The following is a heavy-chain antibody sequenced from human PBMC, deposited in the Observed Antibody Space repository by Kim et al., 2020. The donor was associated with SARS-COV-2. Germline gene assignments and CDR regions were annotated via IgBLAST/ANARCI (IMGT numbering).Heavy chain of an antibody. Sequence: SETLSLTCADYGGSFSGYYLSWIRQAPGKGLEWVGESNHSGATNYNPSLKGGGTVSVDTSKNQFSLKLRSVTAADTAVYYCSRRGCCNSEH. D-gene: IGHD2-2*01. CDR1: GGSFSGYY. CDR3: SRRGCCNSEH. CDR2: SNHSGAT. J-gene: IGHJ1*01. V-gene: IGHV4-34*01.